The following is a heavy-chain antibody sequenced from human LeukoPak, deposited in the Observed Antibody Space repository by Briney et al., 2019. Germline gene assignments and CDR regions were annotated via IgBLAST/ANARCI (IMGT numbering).Heavy chain of an antibody. Sequence: SETLSLTCTVSGGSISIYYWTWIRQPAGKGLEWIGRIYGSGSPKYNPSLKSRVTVSLDTSKNQFSLKMTSVTAADTAVYYCARTPIAAAGTGWGQGTLVTVSS. D-gene: IGHD6-13*01. CDR2: IYGSGSP. CDR1: GGSISIYY. V-gene: IGHV4-4*07. J-gene: IGHJ4*02. CDR3: ARTPIAAAGTG.